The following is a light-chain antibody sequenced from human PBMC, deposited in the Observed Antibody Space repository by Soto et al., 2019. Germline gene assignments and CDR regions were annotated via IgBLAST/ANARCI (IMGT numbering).Light chain of an antibody. Sequence: DIQMTQSPSSLSVSVGDRVTITCRASQSISNYLNWYQQKPGKAPKLLIYAASTLQSGVPSRFSGSGSGTDFTLTVSSLQPEDFATYYCQQSYSTPRTFGQGTKGEIK. CDR3: QQSYSTPRT. J-gene: IGKJ1*01. CDR2: AAS. V-gene: IGKV1-39*01. CDR1: QSISNY.